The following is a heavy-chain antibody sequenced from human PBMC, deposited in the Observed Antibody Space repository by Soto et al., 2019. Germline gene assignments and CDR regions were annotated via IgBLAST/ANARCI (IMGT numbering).Heavy chain of an antibody. V-gene: IGHV1-69*01. D-gene: IGHD5-12*01. CDR3: SRDLVEMATITSDYYYYYGMDV. CDR1: GGTFSSYA. J-gene: IGHJ6*02. Sequence: QVQLVQSGAEVKKPGSSVKVSCKASGGTFSSYAISWVRQAPGQGLEWMGGIIPIFGTANYAQTFQGRVTITADESTSTAYMEMSSLRSEDTAVYYCSRDLVEMATITSDYYYYYGMDVWGQGTTVTVSS. CDR2: IIPIFGTA.